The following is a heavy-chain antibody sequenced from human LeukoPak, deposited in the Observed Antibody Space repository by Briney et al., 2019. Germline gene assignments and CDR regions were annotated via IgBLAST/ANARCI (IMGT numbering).Heavy chain of an antibody. CDR2: IKSKTDGGTT. J-gene: IGHJ5*02. V-gene: IGHV3-15*01. D-gene: IGHD3-9*01. Sequence: WIRQPPGKGLEWVGRIKSKTDGGTTDYAAPVKGRFTISRDDSKNTLYLQMNSLKTEDTAVYYCTTLYYDILAGYWPELVLDPWGQGTLVTVSS. CDR3: TTLYYDILAGYWPELVLDP.